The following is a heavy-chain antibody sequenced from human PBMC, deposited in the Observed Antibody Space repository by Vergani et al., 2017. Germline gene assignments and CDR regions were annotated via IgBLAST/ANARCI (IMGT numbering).Heavy chain of an antibody. D-gene: IGHD6-13*01. CDR2: ISSSSSYI. CDR3: ARDPSSSWFDY. Sequence: VQLVESGGGLVKPGGSLRLSCAASGFTFSSYSMNRVRQAPGKGLEWVSSISSSSSYIYYANSVKGRFTISRDNAKNSLYLQMNSLRAEDTAVYYCARDPSSSWFDYWGQGTLVTVSS. V-gene: IGHV3-21*01. CDR1: GFTFSSYS. J-gene: IGHJ4*02.